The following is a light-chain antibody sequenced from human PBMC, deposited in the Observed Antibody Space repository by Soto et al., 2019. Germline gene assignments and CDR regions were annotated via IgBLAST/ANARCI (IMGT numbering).Light chain of an antibody. J-gene: IGKJ5*01. CDR1: QSVGSD. Sequence: EIVMTHSPATLSVYPWEIATLSCRASQSVGSDLAWYQQKPGQAPRLVIYDIFTRATGVPTRISGSGSGTDFTLTISSLEPEDFAVYYCQQRRSRPPTITFGQGTRLEIK. CDR3: QQRRSRPPTIT. V-gene: IGKV3-11*01. CDR2: DIF.